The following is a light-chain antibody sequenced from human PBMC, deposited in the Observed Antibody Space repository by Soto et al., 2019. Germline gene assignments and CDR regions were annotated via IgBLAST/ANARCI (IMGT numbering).Light chain of an antibody. CDR1: QSVSSN. CDR3: QQYKNWPRS. V-gene: IGKV3D-15*01. J-gene: IGKJ5*01. CDR2: GAS. Sequence: EIVMTQSPATLSVSPGERATLSCRASQSVSSNLAWYQQKPGQAPRLLIYGASTRATGIPARFSGSGSGTEFTLTISSLQSEDFAVYYCQQYKNWPRSFGQGTRL.